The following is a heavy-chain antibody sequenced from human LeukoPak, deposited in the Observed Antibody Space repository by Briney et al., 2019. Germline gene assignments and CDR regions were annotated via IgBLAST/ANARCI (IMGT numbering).Heavy chain of an antibody. CDR3: ARQYYDIEGKQYYFDY. J-gene: IGHJ4*02. D-gene: IGHD3-9*01. Sequence: SETLSLTCTVSGGSISSSSYYWGWIRQPPGKGLEWIESIYYSGSTYYNPSLKSRVTISVDTSKNQFSLKLSSVTAADTAVYYCARQYYDIEGKQYYFDYWGQGTLVTVSS. CDR1: GGSISSSSYY. V-gene: IGHV4-39*01. CDR2: IYYSGST.